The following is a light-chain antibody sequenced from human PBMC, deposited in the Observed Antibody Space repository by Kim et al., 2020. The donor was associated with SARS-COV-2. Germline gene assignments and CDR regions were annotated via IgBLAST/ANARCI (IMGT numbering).Light chain of an antibody. V-gene: IGLV3-9*01. CDR1: NIGSKN. CDR2: RDC. Sequence: SYELTQPLSVSVALGQTARITCGGNNIGSKNVHWYQQKPGQAPVLVIYRDCNRPSGIPERFSGSNSGNTATLTISRAQAGDEADYYCQVWDSSTWVFGGG. J-gene: IGLJ3*02. CDR3: QVWDSSTWV.